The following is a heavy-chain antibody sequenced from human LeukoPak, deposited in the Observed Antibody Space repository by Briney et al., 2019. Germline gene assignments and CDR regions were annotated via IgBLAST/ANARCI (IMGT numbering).Heavy chain of an antibody. Sequence: ASVKVSCKVSGYTLTELSMHWVRQAPGKGLEWMGGFDPEDGETIYAQKFQGRVTMTEDTSTDTAYMELSSLRSEDTAVYYCATSSGPLYYGFWSGYLDYWGQGTLVTVSS. D-gene: IGHD3-3*01. CDR3: ATSSGPLYYGFWSGYLDY. CDR2: FDPEDGET. J-gene: IGHJ4*02. V-gene: IGHV1-24*01. CDR1: GYTLTELS.